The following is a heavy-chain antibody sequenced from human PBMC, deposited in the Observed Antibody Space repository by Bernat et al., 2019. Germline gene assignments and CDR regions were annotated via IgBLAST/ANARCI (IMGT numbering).Heavy chain of an antibody. V-gene: IGHV4-39*01. Sequence: QLQLQESGPGLVKPSETLSLTCTVSGGSISSSSYYWGWIRQPPGKGLEWIGSIYYSGSTYYNPSLKSRVTISVDTSKNQFSLKLSSVTAADTAVYYCATLTLGYCSSTSCYFDHWGQGTLVTVSS. CDR3: ATLTLGYCSSTSCYFDH. CDR1: GGSISSSSYY. J-gene: IGHJ4*02. D-gene: IGHD2-2*01. CDR2: IYYSGST.